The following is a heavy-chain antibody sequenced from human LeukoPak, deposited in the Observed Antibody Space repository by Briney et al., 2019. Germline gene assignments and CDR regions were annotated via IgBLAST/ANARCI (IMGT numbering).Heavy chain of an antibody. J-gene: IGHJ4*02. CDR1: GFTFSSYA. Sequence: GGSLRLSCAASGFTFSSYAMNWVRQAPGKGLEWVSSISSSSSYIYYADSVKGRFTISRDNAKNSLYLQMNSLRAEDTAVYYCARGRGYPGPFDYWGQGTLVTVSS. CDR3: ARGRGYPGPFDY. V-gene: IGHV3-21*01. D-gene: IGHD3-16*02. CDR2: ISSSSSYI.